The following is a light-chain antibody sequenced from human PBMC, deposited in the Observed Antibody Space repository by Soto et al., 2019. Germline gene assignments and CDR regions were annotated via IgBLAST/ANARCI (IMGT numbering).Light chain of an antibody. CDR3: QQRNNWPWT. CDR1: QSVYNY. Sequence: EIVLTQSPATLSLSPGESATLSCRASQSVYNYLAWYQLKPGQAPRLLIYDASNRAAGIPAKFGASGSATDFRLTISSLEPEDFAFYYCQQRNNWPWTFGQGTKVELK. CDR2: DAS. J-gene: IGKJ1*01. V-gene: IGKV3-11*01.